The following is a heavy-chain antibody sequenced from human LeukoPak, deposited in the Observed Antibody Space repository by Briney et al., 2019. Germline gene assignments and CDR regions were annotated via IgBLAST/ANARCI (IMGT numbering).Heavy chain of an antibody. J-gene: IGHJ3*02. V-gene: IGHV3-21*01. Sequence: PGGSLRLSCAASGFTFSSYSMNWVRQAPGKGLEWVSSISSSSTYIYYADSLEGRITISRDNVRNSLYLQMNSLRAEDTAVYYCAGDYEGNLAFDIWGQGTMVTVSS. CDR2: ISSSSTYI. D-gene: IGHD4-23*01. CDR3: AGDYEGNLAFDI. CDR1: GFTFSSYS.